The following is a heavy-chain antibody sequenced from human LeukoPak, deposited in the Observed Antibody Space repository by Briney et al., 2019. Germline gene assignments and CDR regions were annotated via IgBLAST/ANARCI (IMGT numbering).Heavy chain of an antibody. J-gene: IGHJ4*02. V-gene: IGHV3-9*01. D-gene: IGHD3-9*01. CDR2: ISWNSGSI. CDR3: AKGPYYDILTAYFDY. Sequence: GGSLRLSCAASGFTFSNNAMHWVRQAPGKGLEWVSGISWNSGSIGYADSVTGRFTISRDNAKNSLYLQMNSLRAEDTALYYCAKGPYYDILTAYFDYWGQGTLVTVSS. CDR1: GFTFSNNA.